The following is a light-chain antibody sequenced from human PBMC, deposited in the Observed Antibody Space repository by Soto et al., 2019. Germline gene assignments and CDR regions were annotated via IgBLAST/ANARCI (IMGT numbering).Light chain of an antibody. CDR3: QQRSNWPPT. V-gene: IGKV3-11*01. CDR1: QSVSSY. Sequence: EIVLTQSPDTLSLSPGERAIFSCRASQSVSSYLVWYQQKPGQAPRLLIYDASNRATDIPARFSGSGSGTDFTLTISSLEPEDFAVYYCQQRSNWPPTFGQGTKLEIK. CDR2: DAS. J-gene: IGKJ2*01.